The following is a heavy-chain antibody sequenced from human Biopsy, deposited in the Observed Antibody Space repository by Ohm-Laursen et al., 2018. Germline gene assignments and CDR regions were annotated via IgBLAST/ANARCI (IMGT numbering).Heavy chain of an antibody. J-gene: IGHJ1*01. CDR3: ARGSNEYGGLYFPH. CDR1: GGSFTGHY. D-gene: IGHD4-23*01. Sequence: TLSLTCTVSGGSFTGHYWTWIRQPPGKGLEWIGHISHTGYTSYKSSLKGRVTISLDTSRKHFSLRSTSLAAADTAVYYCARGSNEYGGLYFPHWGQGTLVTVSS. CDR2: ISHTGYT. V-gene: IGHV4-59*11.